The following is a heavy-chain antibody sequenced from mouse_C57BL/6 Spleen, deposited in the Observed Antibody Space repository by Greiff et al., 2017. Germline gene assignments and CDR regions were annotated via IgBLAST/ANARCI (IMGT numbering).Heavy chain of an antibody. J-gene: IGHJ1*03. V-gene: IGHV1-52*01. CDR1: GYTFTSYW. D-gene: IGHD1-1*01. CDR3: ARGDYYGLARYFDV. CDR2: IDPSDSET. Sequence: VQLQQPGAELVRPGSSVKLSCKASGYTFTSYWMHWVKQRPIQGLEWIGNIDPSDSETHYNQKFKDKATLTVDKSSSTAYMQLSSLTSEDSAVYYCARGDYYGLARYFDVWGTGTTVTVSS.